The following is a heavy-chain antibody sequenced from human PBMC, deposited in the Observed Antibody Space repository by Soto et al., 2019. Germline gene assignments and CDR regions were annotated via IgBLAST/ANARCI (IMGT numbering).Heavy chain of an antibody. CDR3: ARSSSLAMDYYYGMDV. V-gene: IGHV3-48*02. CDR1: GFTFSSYS. D-gene: IGHD5-18*01. J-gene: IGHJ6*02. CDR2: ISSSSSTI. Sequence: EVQLVESGGGLVQPGGSLRLSCAASGFTFSSYSMNWVRQAPGKGLEWVSYISSSSSTIYYADSVKGRFTISRDNAKNSLYLQMNSLRDEDTAVYYCARSSSLAMDYYYGMDVWGQGTTVTVSS.